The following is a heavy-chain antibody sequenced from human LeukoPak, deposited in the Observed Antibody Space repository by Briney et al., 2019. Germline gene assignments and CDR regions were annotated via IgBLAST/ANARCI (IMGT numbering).Heavy chain of an antibody. CDR3: ATGFRRGRWLQSPFDY. CDR1: GYTFTSNY. J-gene: IGHJ4*02. CDR2: IYPRDGST. V-gene: IGHV1-46*01. Sequence: ASVKVSCKASGYTFTSNYIHWVRQAPGQGLEWMGMIYPRDGSTIYAQKFQGRVTMTEDTSTDTAYMELSSLRSEDTAVYYCATGFRRGRWLQSPFDYWGQGTLVTVSS. D-gene: IGHD5-24*01.